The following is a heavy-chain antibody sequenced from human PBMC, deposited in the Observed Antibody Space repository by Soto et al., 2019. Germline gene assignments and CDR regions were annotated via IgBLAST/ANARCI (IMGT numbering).Heavy chain of an antibody. CDR2: ISGSGGST. Sequence: EVQLLASGGGLVQPGGSLRLSCAASGFTFSSYAMSWVRQAPGKGLEWVSAISGSGGSTYYADSVKGRFTISRDNSKNTLYLQMNRLRAEDTAVYYCAKRDYSSGWYRIGYWGQGTLVTVSS. V-gene: IGHV3-23*01. D-gene: IGHD6-19*01. CDR3: AKRDYSSGWYRIGY. CDR1: GFTFSSYA. J-gene: IGHJ4*02.